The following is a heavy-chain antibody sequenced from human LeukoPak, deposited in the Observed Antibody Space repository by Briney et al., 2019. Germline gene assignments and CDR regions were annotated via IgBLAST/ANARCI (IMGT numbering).Heavy chain of an antibody. J-gene: IGHJ4*02. CDR3: ARDRVRGNSNPFFDY. D-gene: IGHD4-11*01. V-gene: IGHV4-61*01. CDR1: GXXXSGTXX. Sequence: GXXXSGTXXWSWIRQPPGKGLEWIGYIYYSGSTNYNPSLKSRVTISVDTSKNQFSLKLSSVTAADTAVYYCARDRVRGNSNPFFDYWGQGTLVTVSS. CDR2: IYYSGST.